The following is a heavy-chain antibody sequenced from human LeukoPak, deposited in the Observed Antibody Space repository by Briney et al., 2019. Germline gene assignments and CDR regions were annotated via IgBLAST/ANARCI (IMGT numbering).Heavy chain of an antibody. CDR3: ARGLTSYDPWYFDL. V-gene: IGHV3-13*04. Sequence: LTGGSLRLSCAASGFTFSSYDMHWVRHATGKGLEWVSAIGTAGDTYYPGSVKGRLTISRENAKNSLYLQMNSLRAGDTAVYYCARGLTSYDPWYFDLWGRGTLVTVSS. CDR2: IGTAGDT. D-gene: IGHD5-12*01. CDR1: GFTFSSYD. J-gene: IGHJ2*01.